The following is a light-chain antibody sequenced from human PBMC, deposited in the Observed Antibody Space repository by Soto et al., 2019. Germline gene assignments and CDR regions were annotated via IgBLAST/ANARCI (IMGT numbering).Light chain of an antibody. CDR2: GAS. V-gene: IGKV3-20*01. CDR1: QSVSSSY. J-gene: IGKJ1*01. CDR3: QQYGSSGT. Sequence: EIVLTQSPGTLSLSPGERATLSCRASQSVSSSYVACYQQKPRQAPRLLIYGASNRATGIPDRFSGSGAGTDFTLTISRLEPEYFAVYYCQQYGSSGTFGQGTKVDIK.